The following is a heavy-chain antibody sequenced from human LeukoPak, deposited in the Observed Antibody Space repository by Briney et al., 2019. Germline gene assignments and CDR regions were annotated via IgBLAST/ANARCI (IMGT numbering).Heavy chain of an antibody. J-gene: IGHJ4*02. Sequence: GRSLRPSCAASGFTFSSYAMHWVRQAPGKGLEWVAVISYDGSNKYYTDSVKGRFTISRDNSKNTLYLQMNSLRAEDTAVYYCARDTAMVSYRGYYFDYWGQGTLVTVSS. CDR2: ISYDGSNK. V-gene: IGHV3-30*04. CDR3: ARDTAMVSYRGYYFDY. D-gene: IGHD5-18*01. CDR1: GFTFSSYA.